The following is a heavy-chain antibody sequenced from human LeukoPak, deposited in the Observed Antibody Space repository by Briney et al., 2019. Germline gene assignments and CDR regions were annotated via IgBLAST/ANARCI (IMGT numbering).Heavy chain of an antibody. Sequence: GGSLRLSCAASGFTFSNYWMTWVRQAPGKGLEWVANINQDGSTKYYVDSVKGRFTISRDNAKNSLYLQVNSLTAEDTALYYCARIGYSSSSLDYWGQGTLVIVSS. V-gene: IGHV3-7*01. J-gene: IGHJ4*02. CDR2: INQDGSTK. CDR3: ARIGYSSSSLDY. CDR1: GFTFSNYW. D-gene: IGHD6-6*01.